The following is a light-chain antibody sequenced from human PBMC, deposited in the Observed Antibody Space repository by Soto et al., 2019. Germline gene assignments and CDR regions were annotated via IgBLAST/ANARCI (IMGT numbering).Light chain of an antibody. V-gene: IGKV1-5*01. CDR2: DAS. CDR1: QSISAS. J-gene: IGKJ1*01. CDR3: QHYDEYPWT. Sequence: DIQMTPSPSTLSASVGDRVTITFLATQSISASLAWYQQKPGEAPTLLIYDASSLESGVPSRFSGGGSETEFTLTISSLQPDDVATYYCQHYDEYPWTFGQGTKVDTK.